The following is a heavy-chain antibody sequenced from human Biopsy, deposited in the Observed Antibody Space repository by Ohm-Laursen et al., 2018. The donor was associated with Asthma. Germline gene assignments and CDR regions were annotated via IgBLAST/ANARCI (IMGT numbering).Heavy chain of an antibody. CDR2: HDHEEGGT. CDR3: ASDFPKDYVRYNFQF. D-gene: IGHD4-17*01. CDR1: GYSLTDLP. J-gene: IGHJ4*02. V-gene: IGHV1-24*01. Sequence: SVKVSCKISGYSLTDLPMHWVRQAPGQGLEWMGGHDHEEGGTVNARRFQGRVTMTEDTSTDTAYMELSSPSSDDTAVYYCASDFPKDYVRYNFQFWGQGTLVTVSS.